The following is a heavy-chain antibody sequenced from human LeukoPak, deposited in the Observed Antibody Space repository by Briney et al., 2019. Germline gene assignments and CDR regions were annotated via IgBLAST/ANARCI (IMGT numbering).Heavy chain of an antibody. V-gene: IGHV1-46*01. D-gene: IGHD1-1*01. CDR1: GYTFTSYY. CDR3: ARDPLYNWNEGSNPLNWFDP. Sequence: GASVKVSCKASGYTFTSYYMHWVRQAPGQGLEWMGIINPSGGSTSYAQKFQGRVTMTRDMSTSTVYMELSRLRSDDTAVYYCARDPLYNWNEGSNPLNWFDPWGQGTLVTVSS. J-gene: IGHJ5*02. CDR2: INPSGGST.